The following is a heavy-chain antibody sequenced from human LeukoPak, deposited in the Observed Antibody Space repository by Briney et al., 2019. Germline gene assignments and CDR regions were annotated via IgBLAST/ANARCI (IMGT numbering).Heavy chain of an antibody. CDR1: GFTFRSYA. D-gene: IGHD5-12*01. Sequence: GGSLRLSCAASGFTFRSYAMNWVRQSPGKGLEWVSSISYGDGTAFYAGSVKGRFTVSGDNSRSTLYLQMASLRAEDTAVYYCAKDRGYTGYDSGGIDFWGQGTLVTVSS. CDR3: AKDRGYTGYDSGGIDF. V-gene: IGHV3-23*01. J-gene: IGHJ4*02. CDR2: ISYGDGTA.